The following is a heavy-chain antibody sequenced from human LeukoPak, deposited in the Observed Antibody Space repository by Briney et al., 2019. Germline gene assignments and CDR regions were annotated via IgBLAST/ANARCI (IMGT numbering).Heavy chain of an antibody. V-gene: IGHV1-69*04. CDR2: IIPILGIA. J-gene: IGHJ4*02. CDR1: GGTFSSYA. CDR3: AIVGSGYLYYFDY. Sequence: SVKVSCKASGGTFSSYAISWVRQAPGQGLEWMGRIIPILGIANYAQKFQGRVTITADKSTSTAYMELSSLRSEDTAVYYCAIVGSGYLYYFDYWGQGTLVTVSS. D-gene: IGHD3-22*01.